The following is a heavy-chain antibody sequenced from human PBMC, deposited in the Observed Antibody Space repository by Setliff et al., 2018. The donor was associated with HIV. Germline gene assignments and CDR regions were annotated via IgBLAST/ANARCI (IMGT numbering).Heavy chain of an antibody. D-gene: IGHD3-22*01. CDR1: GFIFSDAW. CDR2: IKSKADGGTI. J-gene: IGHJ4*02. Sequence: GGSLRLSCAASGFIFSDAWMSWVRQAPGKGLEWVGRIKSKADGGTIDYAASVKGRFTISRDDSKSIAYLQMNSLKTEDTAVYYCTRDSRYYYDVSGYYRLWCQGTLVTVSS. V-gene: IGHV3-15*01. CDR3: TRDSRYYYDVSGYYRL.